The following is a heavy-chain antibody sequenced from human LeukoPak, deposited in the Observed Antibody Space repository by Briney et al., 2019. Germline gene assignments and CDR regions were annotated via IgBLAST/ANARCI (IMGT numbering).Heavy chain of an antibody. J-gene: IGHJ4*02. CDR2: IRYDGSKK. V-gene: IGHV3-30*02. CDR3: AKATSHYRVSHYYDSIGLSY. D-gene: IGHD3-22*01. CDR1: GFTFSSYG. Sequence: GGCLTLSCAASGFTFSSYGMHWVRQAPGKGLEWVAFIRYDGSKKYYADSGKGRFTISRDNSTTTLTLQMNSLSPESTAVSYCAKATSHYRVSHYYDSIGLSYWGQGTLVTVSS.